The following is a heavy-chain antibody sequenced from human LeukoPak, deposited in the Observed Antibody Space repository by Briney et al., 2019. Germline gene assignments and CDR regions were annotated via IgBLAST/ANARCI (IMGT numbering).Heavy chain of an antibody. CDR3: AKLSGFWRIVVVPAAMLSV. V-gene: IGHV3-23*01. CDR2: ISGSGGST. D-gene: IGHD2-2*01. Sequence: GGSLRLSCAASGFTFSSYAMSWVRQAPGKGLEWVSAISGSGGSTYYADSVKGRFTISRDNSKNTLYLQMNSLRAEDTAVYYCAKLSGFWRIVVVPAAMLSVWGKGTTVTVSS. CDR1: GFTFSSYA. J-gene: IGHJ6*04.